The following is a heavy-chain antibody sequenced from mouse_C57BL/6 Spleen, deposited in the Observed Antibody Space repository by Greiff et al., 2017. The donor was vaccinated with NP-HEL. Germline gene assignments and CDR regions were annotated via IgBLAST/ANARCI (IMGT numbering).Heavy chain of an antibody. CDR1: GYAFTNYL. CDR2: INPGSGGT. V-gene: IGHV1-54*01. D-gene: IGHD2-3*01. Sequence: QVQLQQSGAELVRPGTSVKVSCKASGYAFTNYLIEWVKQRPGQGLEWIGVINPGSGGTKYNEKFKGKATLTADKSSSTAYMQLSSLTSEDSAVYFCAREEDGYYLDYWGQGTTLTVSS. J-gene: IGHJ2*01. CDR3: AREEDGYYLDY.